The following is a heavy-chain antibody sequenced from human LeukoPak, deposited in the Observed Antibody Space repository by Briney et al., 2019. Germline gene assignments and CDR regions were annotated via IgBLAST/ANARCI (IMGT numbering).Heavy chain of an antibody. D-gene: IGHD6-19*01. CDR1: GFTFDDYA. CDR2: ISWNSGSI. V-gene: IGHV3-9*01. Sequence: GGSLRLSCAASGFTFDDYAMHWVRQAPGKGLEGGSGISWNSGSIGYADSVKGRFTISRDNAKNSLYLQMNSLRAEDTALYYCAKDKGQQWLVPKGSFDYWGQGTLVTVSS. J-gene: IGHJ4*02. CDR3: AKDKGQQWLVPKGSFDY.